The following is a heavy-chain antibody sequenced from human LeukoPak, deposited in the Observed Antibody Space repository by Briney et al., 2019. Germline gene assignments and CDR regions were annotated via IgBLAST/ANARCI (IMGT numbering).Heavy chain of an antibody. V-gene: IGHV3-30*04. D-gene: IGHD2-15*01. J-gene: IGHJ6*04. CDR2: ISYDGSNK. CDR1: GFTFSSYA. Sequence: PGESLRLSCAASGFTFSSYAMHWVRQAPGKGLEWVAVISYDGSNKYYADSVKGRFTISRDNSKNTLYLQMNSLRAEDTAVYYCAREPGYCSAGSCYSVIYYYYGMDVWGKGTTVTVSS. CDR3: AREPGYCSAGSCYSVIYYYYGMDV.